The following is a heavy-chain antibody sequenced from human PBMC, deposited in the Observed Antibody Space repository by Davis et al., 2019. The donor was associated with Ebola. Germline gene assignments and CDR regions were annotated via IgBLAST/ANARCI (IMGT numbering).Heavy chain of an antibody. CDR3: ARYVDTAMVFDY. Sequence: SETLSLTCSVSGASISTGNYYWTWIRQFPGKGLEWIGYIYHSGSTYYNPPLKSRVTISVDRSKNQFSLKLSSVTAADTAVYYCARYVDTAMVFDYWGQGTLVTVSS. CDR1: GASISTGNYY. V-gene: IGHV4-30-2*06. CDR2: IYHSGST. D-gene: IGHD5-18*01. J-gene: IGHJ4*02.